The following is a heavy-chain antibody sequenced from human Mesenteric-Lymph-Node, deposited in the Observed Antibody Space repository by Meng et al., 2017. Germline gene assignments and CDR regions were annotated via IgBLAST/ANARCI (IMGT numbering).Heavy chain of an antibody. V-gene: IGHV3-74*01. CDR2: INSDGSST. Sequence: GESLKISCAASGFTFSSYWMHWVRQAPGKGLVWVSRINSDGSSTSYADSVKGRFTITRDNAKNTLYLQMNSLRAEDTAVYYCARAVSSVGNYYYYYGMDVWGQGTTVTVSS. CDR3: ARAVSSVGNYYYYYGMDV. CDR1: GFTFSSYW. J-gene: IGHJ6*02. D-gene: IGHD3-10*01.